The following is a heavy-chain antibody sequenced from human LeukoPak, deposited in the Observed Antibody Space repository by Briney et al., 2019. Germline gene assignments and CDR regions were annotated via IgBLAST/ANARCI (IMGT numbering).Heavy chain of an antibody. Sequence: GASVKVSCKASGHTLTVYFMHWVRQAPGQGLEWMGWINPNSGGTNYAQKFQGRVTMTRDTSLGTAYMEVSGLRSDDTAVFYCAVVPAASPYFDYWGQGTLVTVSS. J-gene: IGHJ4*02. CDR1: GHTLTVYF. V-gene: IGHV1-2*02. CDR3: AVVPAASPYFDY. CDR2: INPNSGGT. D-gene: IGHD2-2*01.